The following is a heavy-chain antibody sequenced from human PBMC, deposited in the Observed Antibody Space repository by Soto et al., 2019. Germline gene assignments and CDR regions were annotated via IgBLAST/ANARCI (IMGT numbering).Heavy chain of an antibody. D-gene: IGHD3-10*01. CDR1: GGSFSGYY. CDR2: INHSGST. V-gene: IGHV4-34*01. J-gene: IGHJ4*02. Sequence: PSETLSLTCAVYGGSFSGYYWSWIRQPPGKGLEWIEEINHSGSTNYNPSLKSRVTISVDTSKNQFSLKLSSVTAADTAVYYCARGGRRGYGSGSYYNGRLDYWGQGTLVTVSS. CDR3: ARGGRRGYGSGSYYNGRLDY.